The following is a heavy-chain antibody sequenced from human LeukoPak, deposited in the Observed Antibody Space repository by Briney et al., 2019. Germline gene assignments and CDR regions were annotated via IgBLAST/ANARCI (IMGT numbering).Heavy chain of an antibody. CDR2: ISSSGSTI. D-gene: IGHD1/OR15-1a*01. CDR3: AREGGSGTFDY. V-gene: IGHV3-11*04. Sequence: MPSETLSLTCTVSGGSISSGDYYWSWIRQAPGKGLEWVSYISSSGSTIYYADSVKGRFTISRDNAKNSLYLQMNSLRAEDTAVYYCAREGGSGTFDYWGQGTLVTVSS. CDR1: GGSISSGDYY. J-gene: IGHJ4*02.